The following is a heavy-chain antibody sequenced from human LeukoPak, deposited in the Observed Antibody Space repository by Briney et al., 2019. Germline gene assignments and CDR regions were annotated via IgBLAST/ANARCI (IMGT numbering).Heavy chain of an antibody. CDR1: GFTFSNAW. CDR2: IKSKTDGGTT. D-gene: IGHD6-19*01. Sequence: GGSERLLCAASGFTFSNAWMSWVRQAPGKGLEWVGRIKSKTDGGTTDYAAPVKGRFTISRDDSKNTLYLQMNSLRTEDTAVYYCTTDLIAVDGAFDYWGQGTLVTVSS. J-gene: IGHJ4*02. V-gene: IGHV3-15*01. CDR3: TTDLIAVDGAFDY.